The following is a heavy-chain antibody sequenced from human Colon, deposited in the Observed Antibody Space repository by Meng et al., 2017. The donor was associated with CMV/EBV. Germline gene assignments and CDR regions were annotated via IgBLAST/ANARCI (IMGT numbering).Heavy chain of an antibody. J-gene: IGHJ5*02. D-gene: IGHD5-12*01. CDR2: INHSGST. CDR1: GGSFGGYY. CDR3: ARGTMTAFGGYDFWFDP. V-gene: IGHV4-34*01. Sequence: QVQLQQWGAGLLKPSETLSLTRAVHGGSFGGYYWSWIRQPPGKGLEWIGEINHSGSTNYNPSLKSRVTISVDTSKNQFSLKLSSVTAADTAVYYCARGTMTAFGGYDFWFDPWGQGTLVTVSS.